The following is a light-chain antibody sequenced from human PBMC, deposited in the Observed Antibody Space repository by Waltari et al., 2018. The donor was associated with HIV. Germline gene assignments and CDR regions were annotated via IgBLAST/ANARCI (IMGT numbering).Light chain of an antibody. CDR2: EVT. CDR1: NSDIGGYNY. J-gene: IGLJ3*02. V-gene: IGLV2-14*01. CDR3: SSYTTTTTIL. Sequence: QSALTQPASVSGSPGQSITISCTGTNSDIGGYNYVSWYQQHPGKAPKLLIYEVTHRPSGISYRVSGSKSGNTASMTISGLQAEGEADYYCSSYTTTTTILFGGGTKVTVL.